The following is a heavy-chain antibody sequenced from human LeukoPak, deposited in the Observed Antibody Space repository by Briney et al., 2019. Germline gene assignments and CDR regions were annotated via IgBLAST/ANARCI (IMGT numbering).Heavy chain of an antibody. Sequence: ASVKVSCKASGYTFTGYYMHWVRQAPGQGLEWMGRINPNSGGTNYAQKFQGRVTMTRDTSISTAYMELSRLRSDDTAVYYCARGYTNTRRPEIDYWGQGTLVTVSS. CDR1: GYTFTGYY. V-gene: IGHV1-2*06. CDR3: ARGYTNTRRPEIDY. CDR2: INPNSGGT. D-gene: IGHD1-14*01. J-gene: IGHJ4*02.